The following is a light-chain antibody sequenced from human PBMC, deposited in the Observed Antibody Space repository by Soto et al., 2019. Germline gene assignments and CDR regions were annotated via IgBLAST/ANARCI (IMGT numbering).Light chain of an antibody. Sequence: EMVLTQSPGTLSLSPGERATLSCRASQSVSSSQLNWYQQKPGQAPRLLIYGASSRATGIPDRFSGSGSGTDFTLTISRLEPEDFALYYCQQYGSSPFTFGPGTKVDVK. V-gene: IGKV3-20*01. CDR1: QSVSSSQ. J-gene: IGKJ3*01. CDR2: GAS. CDR3: QQYGSSPFT.